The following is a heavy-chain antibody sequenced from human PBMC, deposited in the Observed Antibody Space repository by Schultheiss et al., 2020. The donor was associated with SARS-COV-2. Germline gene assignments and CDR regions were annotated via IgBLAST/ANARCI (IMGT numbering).Heavy chain of an antibody. V-gene: IGHV3-11*04. CDR3: ARGKMGFDY. D-gene: IGHD2-8*01. J-gene: IGHJ4*02. CDR1: GFTFSDYY. Sequence: GESLKISCAASGFTFSDYYMSWIRQAPGKGLEWVSSITSGGSTIYYADSVKGRFTISRDNAKNSLYLQMNSLRAEDTAIYYCARGKMGFDYWGQGTLVTVSS. CDR2: ITSGGSTI.